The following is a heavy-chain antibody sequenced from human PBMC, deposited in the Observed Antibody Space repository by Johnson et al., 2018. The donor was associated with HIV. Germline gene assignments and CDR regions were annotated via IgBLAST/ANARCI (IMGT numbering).Heavy chain of an antibody. CDR3: VRSNGRLAAFDM. V-gene: IGHV3-23*04. CDR2: SSGSGGRT. CDR1: GFAFSSYA. D-gene: IGHD2-8*01. Sequence: VQLVESGGGVVQPGRSLRLSCAASGFAFSSYAMSCVRQAPGKGLEWVSASSGSGGRTYDADSVTGRFTISRDNAKNTLTLQINSLRAEDTAVYLCVRSNGRLAAFDMWGQGTMVTVSS. J-gene: IGHJ3*02.